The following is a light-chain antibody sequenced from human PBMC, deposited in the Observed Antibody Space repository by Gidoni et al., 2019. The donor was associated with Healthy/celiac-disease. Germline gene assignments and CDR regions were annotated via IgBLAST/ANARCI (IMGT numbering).Light chain of an antibody. V-gene: IGKV3-15*01. CDR2: CAS. CDR1: QSVSSN. J-gene: IGKJ4*01. CDR3: QQYNNWPPT. Sequence: EIVMTQSPATLSVSPGDRATLSCRASQSVSSNLAWYQQKPGQAPRRLIYCASTRATGSPARFSGSGSGTEFTLTISSLQSEDFAVYYCQQYNNWPPTFGGGTKVEIK.